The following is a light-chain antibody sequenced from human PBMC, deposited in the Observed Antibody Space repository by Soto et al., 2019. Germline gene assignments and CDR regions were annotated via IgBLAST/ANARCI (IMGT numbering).Light chain of an antibody. J-gene: IGKJ4*01. CDR3: QQYNNWPLT. V-gene: IGKV3D-15*01. CDR2: GAS. Sequence: EIVMTQSPATLSVSPGERATLSCRASQSVSSNLAWYQQKPGKAPRLLICGASTRATGIPARFSGSGSGTEFPLPISSLQSEDFAVYYCQQYNNWPLTFGGGTKVEIQ. CDR1: QSVSSN.